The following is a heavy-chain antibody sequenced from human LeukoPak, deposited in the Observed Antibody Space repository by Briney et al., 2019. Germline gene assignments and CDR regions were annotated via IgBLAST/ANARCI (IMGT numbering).Heavy chain of an antibody. CDR3: VSRDYDSSGFDY. CDR1: GFTFSDYY. Sequence: GGSLRLSCAASGFTFSDYYMSWIRQAPGKGLEWVSYISSSGSTIYYADSVKGRFTISRDNAKNSLYLQMNSLRAEDTAVYYCVSRDYDSSGFDYWGQGTLVTVSS. V-gene: IGHV3-11*04. CDR2: ISSSGSTI. D-gene: IGHD3-22*01. J-gene: IGHJ4*02.